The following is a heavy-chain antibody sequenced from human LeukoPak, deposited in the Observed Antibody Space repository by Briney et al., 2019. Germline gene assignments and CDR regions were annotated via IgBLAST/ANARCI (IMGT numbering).Heavy chain of an antibody. D-gene: IGHD3-22*01. CDR2: INHSGST. Sequence: KPSETLSLTCAVYGGSFSGYYWSWIRQPPGKGLEWIGEINHSGSTNYNPSLKSRVTISVDTSKNQFSLKLSSVTAADTAVYYCARDRDSSGYYYAPYYWGQGTLVTVSS. CDR3: ARDRDSSGYYYAPYY. V-gene: IGHV4-34*01. J-gene: IGHJ4*02. CDR1: GGSFSGYY.